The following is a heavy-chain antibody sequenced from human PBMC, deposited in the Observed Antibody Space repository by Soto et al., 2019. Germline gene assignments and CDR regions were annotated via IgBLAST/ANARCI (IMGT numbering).Heavy chain of an antibody. Sequence: QVQLQQWGAGLLKPSETLSLTCDVYGGSFGGHFWSWIRQPPGKGLEWIGEINHGGITNYNPSLKSRITISVDTSKNQFSLKLSSVTAADAAVYYCARQGAVTVMFYYHGMDVWGQGTSVTVSS. CDR2: INHGGIT. V-gene: IGHV4-34*02. CDR1: GGSFGGHF. CDR3: ARQGAVTVMFYYHGMDV. J-gene: IGHJ6*02. D-gene: IGHD2-21*02.